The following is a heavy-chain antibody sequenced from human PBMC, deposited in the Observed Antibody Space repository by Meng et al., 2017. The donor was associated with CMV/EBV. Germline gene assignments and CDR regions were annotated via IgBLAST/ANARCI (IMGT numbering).Heavy chain of an antibody. V-gene: IGHV3-53*01. Sequence: GESLKISCAASGLTVSNKYMSWVRQAPGKGLEWVSLIHSDGSTYYADSVKGRFTISRDNSRNTLYLQMNSLRAEDTAVYYCASSPPYYYYYYYAMDVWGQGTTVTVSS. D-gene: IGHD3-22*01. CDR1: GLTVSNKY. CDR2: IHSDGST. CDR3: ASSPPYYYYYYYAMDV. J-gene: IGHJ6*02.